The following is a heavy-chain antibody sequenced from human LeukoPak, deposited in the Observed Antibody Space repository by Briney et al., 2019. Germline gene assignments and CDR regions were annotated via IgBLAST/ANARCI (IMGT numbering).Heavy chain of an antibody. V-gene: IGHV4-59*08. Sequence: SETLSLTCTVSGGSISSYYWSWIRQPPGKGLEWIGYIYYGGSTNYNPSLKSRLTISVDTSRNQFSLKLSSVTAADTAVYYCARHEYSSSFWFDPWGQGTLVTVSS. CDR1: GGSISSYY. D-gene: IGHD6-6*01. J-gene: IGHJ5*02. CDR2: IYYGGST. CDR3: ARHEYSSSFWFDP.